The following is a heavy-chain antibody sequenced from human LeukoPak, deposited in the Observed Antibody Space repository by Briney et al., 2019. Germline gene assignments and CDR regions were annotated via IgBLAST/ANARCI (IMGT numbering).Heavy chain of an antibody. Sequence: KTGGSLRLSCAASGFTFSSYSMNWVRQAPGKGLEWVSSISSSSSYIYYADSVKGRFTISRDNAKNSLYLQMNSLRAEDTAVYYCARESPEIHCSGGSCHTLNDAFDIWGQGTMVTVSS. V-gene: IGHV3-21*01. J-gene: IGHJ3*02. CDR2: ISSSSSYI. CDR1: GFTFSSYS. CDR3: ARESPEIHCSGGSCHTLNDAFDI. D-gene: IGHD2-15*01.